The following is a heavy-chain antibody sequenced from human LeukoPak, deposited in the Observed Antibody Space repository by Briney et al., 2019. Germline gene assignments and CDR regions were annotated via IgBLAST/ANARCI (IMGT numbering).Heavy chain of an antibody. V-gene: IGHV3-23*01. CDR3: ARGGSGTSVFYY. CDR1: GFTFSSYA. J-gene: IGHJ4*02. CDR2: ISDSET. D-gene: IGHD2-2*01. Sequence: GGSLRLSCAASGFTFSSYAMTWVRQAPGKGLEWVSFISDSETNYVDSVKGRFTVSRDKSKNTLYLEMNSLRAEDTAVYYCARGGSGTSVFYYWGQGILVTVSS.